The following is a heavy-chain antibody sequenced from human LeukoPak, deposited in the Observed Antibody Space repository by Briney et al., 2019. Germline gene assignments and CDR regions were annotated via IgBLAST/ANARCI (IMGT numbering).Heavy chain of an antibody. CDR1: GYTFRDYF. J-gene: IGHJ3*02. Sequence: ASVKVSCKASGYTFRDYFMFWVRQAPGQGLEWMGRINPNSGGTKYAQKFQGRVTMTRDTSISTAYMELSGLRSADAAVSYCARGVSRGRFGFDIWGPGAVVAVSS. V-gene: IGHV1-2*06. CDR2: INPNSGGT. D-gene: IGHD3-16*01. CDR3: ARGVSRGRFGFDI.